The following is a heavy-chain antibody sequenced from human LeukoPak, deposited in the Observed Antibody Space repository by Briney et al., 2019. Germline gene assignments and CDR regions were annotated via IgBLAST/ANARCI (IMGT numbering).Heavy chain of an antibody. J-gene: IGHJ4*02. Sequence: PSETLSLTCAVYGGSFSGYYWSWIRQPPGKGLEWIGEINHSGSTNYSPSLKSRVTISVDTSKNQFSLKLSSVTAADTAVYYCARGATMIVVAYSKRTYYFDYWGQGTLVTVSS. V-gene: IGHV4-34*01. D-gene: IGHD3-22*01. CDR1: GGSFSGYY. CDR3: ARGATMIVVAYSKRTYYFDY. CDR2: INHSGST.